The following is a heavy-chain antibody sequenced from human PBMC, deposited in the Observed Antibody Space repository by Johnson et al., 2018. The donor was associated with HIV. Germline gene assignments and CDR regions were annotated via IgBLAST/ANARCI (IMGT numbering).Heavy chain of an antibody. D-gene: IGHD1-26*01. Sequence: VQLVESGGGLVQPGGSLRLSCAASGFTFDDYGMSWVRQAPGKGLEWVSGFNWNGGSPRYAGSVKGRFTISRDNAKESLYLQMNSLGVEDTALYHCARALVGARGDEAFDIWGQGAMVTVSS. CDR1: GFTFDDYG. CDR3: ARALVGARGDEAFDI. V-gene: IGHV3-20*01. J-gene: IGHJ3*02. CDR2: FNWNGGSP.